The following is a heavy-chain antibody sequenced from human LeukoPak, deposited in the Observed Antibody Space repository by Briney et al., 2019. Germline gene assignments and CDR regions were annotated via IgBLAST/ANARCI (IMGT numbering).Heavy chain of an antibody. D-gene: IGHD5-18*01. CDR2: ISGSGGST. CDR3: AKRAPTSLETASRVIFRYSNYTDV. J-gene: IGHJ6*03. CDR1: GFTFSSHA. Sequence: GGSLRLSCAASGFTFSSHAMSWVRQVPGKGLECVSSISGSGGSTYHADSVKGRFSISRDNSKNTLHLQLNSLRAEDTAVNYCAKRAPTSLETASRVIFRYSNYTDVWGKGTPVTVSS. V-gene: IGHV3-23*01.